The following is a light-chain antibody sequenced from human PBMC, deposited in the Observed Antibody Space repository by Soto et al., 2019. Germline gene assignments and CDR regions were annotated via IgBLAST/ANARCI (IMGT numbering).Light chain of an antibody. V-gene: IGKV1-9*01. J-gene: IGKJ5*01. CDR3: QQLNSYPIT. Sequence: IQLTQSPSSLSASIGDRVTITCRASQDISSFLAWYQQKPGKAPKLLIYAASTLQSGVPSRFSGSGSGTDFTLTISSLQPEDFATYFCQQLNSYPITFGQGTRLEIK. CDR2: AAS. CDR1: QDISSF.